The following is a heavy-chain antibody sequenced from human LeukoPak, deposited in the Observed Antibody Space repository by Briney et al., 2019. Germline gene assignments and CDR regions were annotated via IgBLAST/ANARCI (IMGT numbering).Heavy chain of an antibody. J-gene: IGHJ4*02. CDR3: TKEVERAGYFDD. D-gene: IGHD3-9*01. CDR1: GFTFSSYD. V-gene: IGHV3-13*01. Sequence: GGSLRLSCAASGFTFSSYDMHWVRQATGKGLEWVSDICTAGDTYYPGSVKGRFTISREDAKTSLYLQMNSPTVEVTALHYITKEVERAGYFDDWGQGTLITVSS. CDR2: ICTAGDT.